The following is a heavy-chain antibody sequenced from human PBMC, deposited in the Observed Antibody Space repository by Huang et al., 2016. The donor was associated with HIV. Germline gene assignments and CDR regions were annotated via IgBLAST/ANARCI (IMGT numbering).Heavy chain of an antibody. CDR1: GGSFSGYQ. CDR2: INHSRST. V-gene: IGHV4-34*02. D-gene: IGHD2-21*02. Sequence: QLRLEQWGAGLLKPSETLSSTCAVYGGSFSGYQWTWIRQSPGKGLEWIGEINHSRSTTYNPTLNTLVTTPGDMSKNQCSLKMTSLTVTDTAVYFCARGLIFCRGGDCFPTHFQHWSQG. CDR3: ARGLIFCRGGDCFPTHFQH. J-gene: IGHJ1*01.